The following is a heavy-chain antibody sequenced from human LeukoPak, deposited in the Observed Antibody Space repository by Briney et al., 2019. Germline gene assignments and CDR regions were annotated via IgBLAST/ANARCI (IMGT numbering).Heavy chain of an antibody. J-gene: IGHJ5*02. Sequence: ASVKVSCKASGYTFTSYAMHWVRQAPGQRLEWMGWINAGNGNTKYSQKFQGRVTITRDTSASTAYMELSGLRSEDTAVYYCARESPIGLYGFDPWGQGTLVTVSS. CDR3: ARESPIGLYGFDP. CDR2: INAGNGNT. V-gene: IGHV1-3*01. D-gene: IGHD2-2*02. CDR1: GYTFTSYA.